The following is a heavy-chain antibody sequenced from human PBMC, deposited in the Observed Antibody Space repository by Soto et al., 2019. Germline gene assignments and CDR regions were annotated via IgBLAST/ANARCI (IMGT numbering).Heavy chain of an antibody. Sequence: QVQLVESGGGVVQPGRSGGLSLAASGSIFNTFARYGFAQAPGRGLEWVAVISFDGSNKYYADSVKGRFTISRDNSKNTLYLQMNSLRADDTAVYYCAKASSEDWFRIDYWGQGNLVTVSS. CDR3: AKASSEDWFRIDY. D-gene: IGHD3-9*01. J-gene: IGHJ4*02. CDR2: ISFDGSNK. CDR1: GSIFNTFA. V-gene: IGHV3-30*18.